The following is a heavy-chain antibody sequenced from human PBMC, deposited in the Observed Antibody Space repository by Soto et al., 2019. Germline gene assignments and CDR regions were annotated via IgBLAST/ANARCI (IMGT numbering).Heavy chain of an antibody. D-gene: IGHD3-10*01. Sequence: QVQLVQSGAAVKKPGSSVKVSCKASGGTFSSYTISWVRQAPGQGLEWMGRIIPILGIANYAQKFQGRVTITADKSTSTAYMEVSSLRSEDTAVYYCARASGSLGWFDPWGQGTLVTVSS. CDR1: GGTFSSYT. V-gene: IGHV1-69*02. CDR3: ARASGSLGWFDP. J-gene: IGHJ5*02. CDR2: IIPILGIA.